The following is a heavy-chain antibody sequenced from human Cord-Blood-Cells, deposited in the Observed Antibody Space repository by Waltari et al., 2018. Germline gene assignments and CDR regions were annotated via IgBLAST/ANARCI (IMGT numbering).Heavy chain of an antibody. CDR3: ARDGTYADFDY. V-gene: IGHV3-30*01. CDR1: GFTFSSSA. J-gene: IGHJ4*02. CDR2: ISYDGSNK. D-gene: IGHD1-26*01. Sequence: QVQLVESGGGVVKPGRSLRLSCAASGFTFSSSAMHWVSQAPGRGLEWVAVISYDGSNKYYADSVKGRFTISRDNSKNTLYLQMNSRRAEDTAVYYCARDGTYADFDYWGQGTLVTVSS.